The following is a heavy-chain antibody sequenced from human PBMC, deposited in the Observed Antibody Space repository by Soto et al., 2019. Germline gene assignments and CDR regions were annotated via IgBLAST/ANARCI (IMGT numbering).Heavy chain of an antibody. D-gene: IGHD3-10*01. CDR3: AREGVHNYTEYYFDY. CDR1: GFTFSYYP. CDR2: ISGIRDYI. Sequence: EVQLVESGGGLVNPGGSLRLSCAASGFTFSYYPLHWVRRAPGKGLEWVSSISGIRDYIRYADSVKGRFTISRDNAKTSLYLQMNSLTAEDTAVYYCAREGVHNYTEYYFDYWGQGTLVIVSS. J-gene: IGHJ4*02. V-gene: IGHV3-21*06.